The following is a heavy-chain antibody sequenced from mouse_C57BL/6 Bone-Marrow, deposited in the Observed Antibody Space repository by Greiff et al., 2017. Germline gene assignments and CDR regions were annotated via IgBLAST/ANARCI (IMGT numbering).Heavy chain of an antibody. J-gene: IGHJ1*03. CDR3: AISTVGAPQWYFDV. CDR1: GYTFTSYW. CDR2: IHPSDSDT. D-gene: IGHD1-1*01. V-gene: IGHV1-74*01. Sequence: VQLQQPGAELVKPGASVKVSCKASGYTFTSYWMHWVKQRPGQGLEWIGRIHPSDSDTNYNQKFKGKATLTVDKSSSTAYMQLSRLTSEDSAVYDGAISTVGAPQWYFDVWGTGTTVTVSS.